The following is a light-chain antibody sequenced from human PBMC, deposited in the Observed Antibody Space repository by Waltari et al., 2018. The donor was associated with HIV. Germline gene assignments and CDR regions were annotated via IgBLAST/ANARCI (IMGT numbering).Light chain of an antibody. CDR2: DVN. V-gene: IGLV2-11*01. J-gene: IGLJ2*01. CDR3: SSYGGVASYLI. CDR1: SRALGASDS. Sequence: HSALTQPRSVSGSPGPSVTISCTGTSRALGASDSVSLFQKFPGRAPKLLIFDVNKRPSGVPDRFSGFKSGDTASLTISGLQPDDEADYFCSSYGGVASYLIFGGGTTLTVL.